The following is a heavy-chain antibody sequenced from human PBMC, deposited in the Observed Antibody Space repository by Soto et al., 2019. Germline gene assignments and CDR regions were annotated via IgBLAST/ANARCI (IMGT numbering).Heavy chain of an antibody. J-gene: IGHJ5*01. CDR1: EDRVSSNRAA. Sequence: PSQTLSLTCGISEDRVSSNRAAWNWIRQSPSRGLEWLGRTYYRSRWDNDYAVFVKGRITITPDTSNNQFSLQLNSVSPEDTAVYYFARDGGSPNWYTSWRRGSLVTVSS. D-gene: IGHD5-12*01. CDR3: ARDGGSPNWYTS. CDR2: TYYRSRWDN. V-gene: IGHV6-1*01.